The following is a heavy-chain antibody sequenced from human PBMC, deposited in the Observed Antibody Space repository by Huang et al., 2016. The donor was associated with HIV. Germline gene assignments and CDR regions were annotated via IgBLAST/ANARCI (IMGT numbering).Heavy chain of an antibody. CDR2: IYDKGRT. D-gene: IGHD3-10*01. Sequence: QLLLQESGPGLVKPSEALAFTCAVSGGSIRSSDYHWGWIRQPPGKGLEWIGSIYDKGRTHDSPSLKGRGTIAVDTSKNLFFLNLTSMTAADTAVYYCARHREGPVAYYSGWGSHLNYMDVWGRGRTVVVSS. CDR3: ARHREGPVAYYSGWGSHLNYMDV. J-gene: IGHJ6*03. V-gene: IGHV4-39*01. CDR1: GGSIRSSDYH.